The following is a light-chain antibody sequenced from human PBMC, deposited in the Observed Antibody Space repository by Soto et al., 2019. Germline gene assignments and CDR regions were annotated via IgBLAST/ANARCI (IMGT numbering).Light chain of an antibody. CDR2: AAS. CDR1: QGISSY. V-gene: IGKV1-9*01. J-gene: IGKJ4*01. Sequence: DIQMIQFPSSLSASVGDRVTITCRASQGISSYLAWYQQKPGKAPKLLIYAASTLQSGVPSRFSGSGSGTDFTLTISSLQPEDFATYYCQQLNSYPLTFGGGTKVDIK. CDR3: QQLNSYPLT.